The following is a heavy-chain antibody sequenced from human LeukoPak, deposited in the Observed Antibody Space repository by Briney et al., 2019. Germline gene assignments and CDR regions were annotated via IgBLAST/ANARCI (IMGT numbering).Heavy chain of an antibody. CDR1: GDSLTSHF. V-gene: IGHV4-59*08. D-gene: IGHD5-24*01. CDR2: VFHSGTT. Sequence: SETLSLTCNVSGDSLTSHFWSWIRQTPGKGLEWIGYVFHSGTTNYSPSLKSRVTISLDTSKKQFHLRLASVTAADTAVYYCARRMATVTDAFDIWGRGTMVSVSS. CDR3: ARRMATVTDAFDI. J-gene: IGHJ3*02.